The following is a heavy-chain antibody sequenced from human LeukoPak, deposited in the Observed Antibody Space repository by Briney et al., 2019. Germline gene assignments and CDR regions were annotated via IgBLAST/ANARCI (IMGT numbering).Heavy chain of an antibody. CDR2: ISYDGSNK. D-gene: IGHD6-19*01. CDR1: GFTSSSYA. CDR3: AKGLGSGWYGGGYYFDY. V-gene: IGHV3-30*04. J-gene: IGHJ4*02. Sequence: GGSLRLSCAASGFTSSSYAMHWVRQAPGKGLEWVAVISYDGSNKYYADSVKGRFTISRDNSKNTLYLQMNSLRAEDTAVYYCAKGLGSGWYGGGYYFDYWGQGTLVTVSS.